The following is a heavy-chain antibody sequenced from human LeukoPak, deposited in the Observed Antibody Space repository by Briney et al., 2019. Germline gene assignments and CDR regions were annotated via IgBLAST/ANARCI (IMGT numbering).Heavy chain of an antibody. D-gene: IGHD5-12*01. CDR2: IDPYTRNT. V-gene: IGHV1-2*02. J-gene: IGHJ4*02. CDR1: GDTFVGYY. CDR3: AREYSASEH. Sequence: ASVKDSCKASGDTFVGYYLHWVRQAPGQGLEWMAWIDPYTRNTHYSQKFQGRITVTRDTSVSTTYMELSWLTSDDTARYYCAREYSASEHWGQGTLVTVSS.